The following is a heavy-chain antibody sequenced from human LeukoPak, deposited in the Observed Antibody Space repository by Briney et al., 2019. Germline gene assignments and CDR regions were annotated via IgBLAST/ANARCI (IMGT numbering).Heavy chain of an antibody. CDR3: AKDQGQWLGYYYMDV. V-gene: IGHV3-30*02. CDR1: GFTFSSYG. D-gene: IGHD6-19*01. CDR2: IRYDGSNK. Sequence: PGGSLRLSCAASGFTFSSYGMHWVRQAPGKGLEWVAFIRYDGSNKYYADSVKGRFTISRDNSKNTLYLQMNSLRAEDTAVYYCAKDQGQWLGYYYMDVWGKGTTVTVSS. J-gene: IGHJ6*03.